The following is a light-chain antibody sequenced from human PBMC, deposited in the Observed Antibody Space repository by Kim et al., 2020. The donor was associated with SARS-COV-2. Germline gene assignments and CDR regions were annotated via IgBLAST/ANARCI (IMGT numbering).Light chain of an antibody. CDR1: GPNSGSDY. J-gene: IGLJ2*01. CDR3: ASWDDSLSGLV. Sequence: GQGITISCSGGGPNSGSDYSYWYQQLPGTAPKVLIYRNNQRPSGVPDQFSGSKSDTSASLAISGLPSEDEGDYYCASWDDSLSGLVFGGGTQLTVL. CDR2: RNN. V-gene: IGLV1-47*01.